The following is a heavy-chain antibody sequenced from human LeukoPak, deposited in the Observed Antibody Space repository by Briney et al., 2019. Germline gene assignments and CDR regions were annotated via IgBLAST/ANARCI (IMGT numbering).Heavy chain of an antibody. V-gene: IGHV4-34*01. Sequence: PSEPLSLTCAVYGGSFSGYYWSWIRQPPGEGLEWIGEINHSGSTNYNPSLKSRVTISVDTSKNQFSLKLSSVTAADTAVYYCARGYYYDSSGYPDAFDIWGQGTMVTVSS. D-gene: IGHD3-22*01. CDR3: ARGYYYDSSGYPDAFDI. CDR1: GGSFSGYY. CDR2: INHSGST. J-gene: IGHJ3*02.